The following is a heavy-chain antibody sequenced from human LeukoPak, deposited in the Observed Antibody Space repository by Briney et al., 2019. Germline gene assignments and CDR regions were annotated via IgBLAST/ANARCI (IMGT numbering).Heavy chain of an antibody. V-gene: IGHV4-59*01. CDR3: ARYVWGSYPTFEDY. CDR1: GGSISSYY. D-gene: IGHD3-16*02. Sequence: SETLSLTCTVSGGSISSYYWSWIRQPPGKGPEWIGYIYYSGSTNYNPSLKSRVTISVDTSKNQFSLKLSSVTAADTAVYYCARYVWGSYPTFEDYWGQGTLVTVSS. J-gene: IGHJ4*02. CDR2: IYYSGST.